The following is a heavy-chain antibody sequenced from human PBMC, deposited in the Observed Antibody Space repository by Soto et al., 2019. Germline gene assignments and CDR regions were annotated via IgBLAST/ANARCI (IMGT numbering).Heavy chain of an antibody. Sequence: PSETLSLTCTVSGDSINNDDYYWSWIRQPPGKGLEWIGYISNSGSTFHNPSLRGRLSMSIDTSKNQFSLRLTSVTAADTAVYYCARYKVGGSGSYYNAWFDHWGQGTLVTVSS. CDR3: ARYKVGGSGSYYNAWFDH. V-gene: IGHV4-30-4*01. J-gene: IGHJ5*02. CDR1: GDSINNDDYY. CDR2: ISNSGST. D-gene: IGHD3-10*01.